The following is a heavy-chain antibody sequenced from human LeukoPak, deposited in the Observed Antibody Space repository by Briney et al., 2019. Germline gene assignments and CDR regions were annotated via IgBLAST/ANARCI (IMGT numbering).Heavy chain of an antibody. V-gene: IGHV3-23*01. D-gene: IGHD2-21*02. J-gene: IGHJ4*02. CDR1: GFTFNNFG. CDR3: AKEIYPVLTSTLDY. Sequence: GGSLRLSCAASGFTFNNFGMSWVRQAPGKGLEWVSAISGSGGVIHYADSVKGRFTISRDNSRKTVYLQMNSLRVEDTAVYYCAKEIYPVLTSTLDYWGQGSLVTVSS. CDR2: ISGSGGVI.